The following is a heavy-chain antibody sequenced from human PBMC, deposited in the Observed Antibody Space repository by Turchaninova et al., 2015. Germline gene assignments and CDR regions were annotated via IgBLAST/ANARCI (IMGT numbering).Heavy chain of an antibody. V-gene: IGHV3-74*03. J-gene: IGHJ4*01. CDR3: ARDWVAGSGSLDY. Sequence: EVQLVEFGGGLVKPGGSLRLSCAASGFMFSDHWMHWVRQAPGTGLVWVYRVSGDGNYATYAYCGKGRFTIARDNARNTVFLQRNRLRAEDTAVYYCARDWVAGSGSLDYWGQGILVTVSS. CDR2: VSGDGNYA. D-gene: IGHD3-10*01. CDR1: GFMFSDHW.